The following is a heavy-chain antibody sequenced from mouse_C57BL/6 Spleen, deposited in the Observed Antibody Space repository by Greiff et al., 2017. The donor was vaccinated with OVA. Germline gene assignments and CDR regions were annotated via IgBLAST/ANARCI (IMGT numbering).Heavy chain of an antibody. CDR1: GFTFTDYY. CDR3: ARDINGVYWYFDV. V-gene: IGHV7-3*01. CDR2: IRNKANGYAT. J-gene: IGHJ1*03. Sequence: VQLKESGGGLVQPGGSLSLSCAASGFTFTDYYMSWVRQPPGKALEWVGFIRNKANGYATEYSVYVKGRFTISRDNSKSILYLQMNTLRAEASATYYCARDINGVYWYFDVWGTGTTVTVSS.